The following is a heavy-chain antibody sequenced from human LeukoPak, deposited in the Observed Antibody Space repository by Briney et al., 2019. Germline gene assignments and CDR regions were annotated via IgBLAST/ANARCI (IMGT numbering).Heavy chain of an antibody. CDR1: GFTFSTYG. J-gene: IGHJ3*02. CDR3: ARARGPDYGGNLNDAFDI. Sequence: GGSLRLSCAASGFTFSTYGINWVRQAPGKGLEWVAYISSSSSSIHYADSVKGRLTISRDDGKNSLYLQMNSLRAEDTAVYYCARARGPDYGGNLNDAFDIWGQGTMVTVSS. D-gene: IGHD4-23*01. CDR2: ISSSSSSI. V-gene: IGHV3-48*04.